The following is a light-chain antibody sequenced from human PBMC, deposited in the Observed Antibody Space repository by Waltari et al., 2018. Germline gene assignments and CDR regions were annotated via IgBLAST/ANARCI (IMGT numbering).Light chain of an antibody. J-gene: IGLJ2*01. CDR1: SSDVGSYNL. Sequence: QSALTQPASVSGSPGQSIPISCTGTSSDVGSYNLVSWYQQHPGKFPKLMIYEGSKRPSGVSNRFSGSKSGNTASLTISGLQAEDEADYYCCSYAGGSTLLFGGGTKLTVL. V-gene: IGLV2-23*01. CDR2: EGS. CDR3: CSYAGGSTLL.